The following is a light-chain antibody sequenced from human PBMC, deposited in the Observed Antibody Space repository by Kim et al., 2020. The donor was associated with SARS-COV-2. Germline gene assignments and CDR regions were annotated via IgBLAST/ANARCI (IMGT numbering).Light chain of an antibody. CDR1: QAIGNY. CDR3: QQYKTYPLT. Sequence: DIEMTQSPSSLSASVGDRVTITCRASQAIGNYLAWFQHEPGKAPKSLIYAASVLHSGVPSRFSGSGSGTDFTLTINSLQPEDFATYYCQQYKTYPLTFGGGTKVDIK. CDR2: AAS. J-gene: IGKJ4*01. V-gene: IGKV1-16*01.